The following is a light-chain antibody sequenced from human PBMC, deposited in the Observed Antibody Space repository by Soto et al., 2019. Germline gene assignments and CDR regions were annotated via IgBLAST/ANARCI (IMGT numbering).Light chain of an antibody. J-gene: IGKJ5*01. V-gene: IGKV3-20*01. CDR3: QQYGSSLAIT. CDR1: QSVTNRY. Sequence: ESVLTQSPGTLSLSPGERATLSCRASQSVTNRYFAWYQQRPGQAPRLLIYGASSRATGIPDRFSGSGSGTDFTLTISRLEPEDFAVYYCQQYGSSLAITFGQGTRLEIK. CDR2: GAS.